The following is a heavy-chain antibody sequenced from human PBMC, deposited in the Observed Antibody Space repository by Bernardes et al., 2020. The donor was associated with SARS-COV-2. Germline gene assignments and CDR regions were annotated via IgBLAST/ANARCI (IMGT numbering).Heavy chain of an antibody. CDR2: ISWNGGTI. CDR1: GFTFDDYA. Sequence: GGSLRLSCAASGFTFDDYAMHWVRQVPGKGLEWVSLISWNGGTIYYADSVKGRFTISRDNSRNSLSLQMNSLRAEDTALYYCVKESSNGVPYFDYWGQGSLVTVSS. J-gene: IGHJ4*02. CDR3: VKESSNGVPYFDY. V-gene: IGHV3-43D*04. D-gene: IGHD2-8*01.